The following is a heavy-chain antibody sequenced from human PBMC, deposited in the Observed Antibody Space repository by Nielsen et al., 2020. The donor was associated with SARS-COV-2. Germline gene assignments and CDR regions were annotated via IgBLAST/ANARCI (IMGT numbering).Heavy chain of an antibody. V-gene: IGHV3-74*01. Sequence: GGSLRLSCAASGFTFSSYWMHWVRQAPGKGLVWVSRIDSDGSSTDYADSVKGRFTISRDNAKNSLYLQMNSLRAEDTAVYYCARERIWPVAGSYYYYGMDVWGQGTTVTVSS. CDR1: GFTFSSYW. CDR3: ARERIWPVAGSYYYYGMDV. J-gene: IGHJ6*02. D-gene: IGHD6-19*01. CDR2: IDSDGSST.